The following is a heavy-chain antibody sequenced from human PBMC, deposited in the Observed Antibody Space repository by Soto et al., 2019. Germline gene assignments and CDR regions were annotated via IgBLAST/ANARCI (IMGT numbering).Heavy chain of an antibody. CDR3: ARGNSVRYYYMDV. CDR2: VXHSGSX. V-gene: IGHV4-34*01. CDR1: GGSFTGYY. Sequence: XXTLSLTCAVYGGSFTGYYWSWIRQPPGKGLEWIGEVXHSGSXNYNPSLKSRXXISVDKSXXQFSLKLSSVTAAETAVYYCARGNSVRYYYMDVWGKGTTVTVSS. J-gene: IGHJ6*03. D-gene: IGHD3-10*01.